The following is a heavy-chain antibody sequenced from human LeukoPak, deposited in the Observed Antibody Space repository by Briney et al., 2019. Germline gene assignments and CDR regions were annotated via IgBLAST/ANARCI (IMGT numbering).Heavy chain of an antibody. Sequence: GESLKISCKGSGYDFTTYWIGWVRQMPGKGLEWMGVIYPADSDTTYSPSFQGQVTISADKSISTAYLQWSSLKASDTAMYYCARGYSDGSFFDYWGQGTLVTVPS. CDR2: IYPADSDT. V-gene: IGHV5-51*01. D-gene: IGHD5-18*01. CDR1: GYDFTTYW. CDR3: ARGYSDGSFFDY. J-gene: IGHJ4*02.